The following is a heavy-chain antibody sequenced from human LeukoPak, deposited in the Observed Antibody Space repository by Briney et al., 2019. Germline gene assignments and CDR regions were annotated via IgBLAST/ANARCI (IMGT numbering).Heavy chain of an antibody. V-gene: IGHV3-33*01. CDR1: GFTFSSYG. D-gene: IGHD1-1*01. CDR2: IWYDGSNK. J-gene: IGHJ5*02. CDR3: ARSGLQLERRGINWFDP. Sequence: GGSLRLSCAASGFTFSSYGMHWVRQAPGKGLEWVAVIWYDGSNKYYAHTVKCRFTIARENSKNTLYPQINSLRAEDTAVYYWARSGLQLERRGINWFDPWGQGTLVTVSS.